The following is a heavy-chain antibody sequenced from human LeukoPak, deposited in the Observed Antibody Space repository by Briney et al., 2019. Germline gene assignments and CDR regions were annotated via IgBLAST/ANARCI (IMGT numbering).Heavy chain of an antibody. J-gene: IGHJ4*02. CDR2: ITGSGGST. CDR3: AKGTRQQLVPYYFDY. CDR1: GFTFSNYA. V-gene: IGHV3-23*01. Sequence: PGGSLRLSCAASGFTFSNYAMSWVRQAPGKGLQWVSAITGSGGSTYYADSVKGRFIISRDNSKNTLYLQMNSLRAEDTAVYYCAKGTRQQLVPYYFDYWGQGTLVTVSS. D-gene: IGHD6-13*01.